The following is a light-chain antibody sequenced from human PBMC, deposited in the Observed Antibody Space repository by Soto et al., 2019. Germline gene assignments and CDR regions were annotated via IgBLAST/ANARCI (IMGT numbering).Light chain of an antibody. V-gene: IGKV1-16*01. CDR2: ATS. CDR3: KKNKPSPVT. Sequence: DIQMTQSPSSLSASVGDRVTITCRASQDIGNHLAWLQQKPGKAPKSLIYATSNLQSGVPSTFRDSALGTGFTPPSPSLDREDFQFNYLKKNKPSPVTFGQGQGLAIK. CDR1: QDIGNH. J-gene: IGKJ5*01.